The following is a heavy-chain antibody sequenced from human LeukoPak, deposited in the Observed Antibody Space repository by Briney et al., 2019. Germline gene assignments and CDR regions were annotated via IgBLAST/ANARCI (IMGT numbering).Heavy chain of an antibody. J-gene: IGHJ4*02. CDR2: ISSIGGGT. D-gene: IGHD5-24*01. Sequence: GGSLRLSCVASGFIFSSYAMNWVRQAPGKGLEYVSGISSIGGGTYYANSAKGRITISRDNSKNTLYLQMGSLRVEDMALYYCATSRDAEMATLDYWGQGTLVTVSS. CDR3: ATSRDAEMATLDY. V-gene: IGHV3-64*01. CDR1: GFIFSSYA.